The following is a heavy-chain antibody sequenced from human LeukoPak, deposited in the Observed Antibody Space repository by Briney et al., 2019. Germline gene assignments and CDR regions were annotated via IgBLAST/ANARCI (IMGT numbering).Heavy chain of an antibody. Sequence: GGSLRLSCAVSGFTVSSHAMSWVRQASGRGLEWVSLIGGAGDTFYADSVKGRFVLSRDNSRNTVYLQMNSLRAEDTATYYCVKDYCHGGFCPFPFFDSWGQGTLVTVSS. J-gene: IGHJ5*01. V-gene: IGHV3-23*01. CDR1: GFTVSSHA. D-gene: IGHD2-15*01. CDR2: IGGAGDT. CDR3: VKDYCHGGFCPFPFFDS.